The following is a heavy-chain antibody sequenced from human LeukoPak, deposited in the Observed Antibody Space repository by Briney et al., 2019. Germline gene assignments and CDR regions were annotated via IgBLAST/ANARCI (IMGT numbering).Heavy chain of an antibody. D-gene: IGHD5-18*01. V-gene: IGHV3-9*01. CDR2: LSWNSGVI. CDR3: LTVESYSYAYFDY. CDR1: GFTFDDYA. J-gene: IGHJ4*02. Sequence: PGGSLRLSCIASGFTFDDYAMHWVRQAPGKGLEWVSGLSWNSGVIDYADSVKGRFTISRDNAKNSLFLQMNSLSAEDTAFYYSLTVESYSYAYFDYWGQGTLVTVSS.